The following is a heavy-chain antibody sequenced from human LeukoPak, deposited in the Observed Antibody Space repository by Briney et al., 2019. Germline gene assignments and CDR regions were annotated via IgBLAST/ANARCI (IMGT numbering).Heavy chain of an antibody. V-gene: IGHV3-21*01. J-gene: IGHJ4*02. CDR3: ARDRRTTFDY. CDR1: EFTFSSYS. D-gene: IGHD1-1*01. CDR2: ISSSSSYI. Sequence: GGSLRLSRAASEFTFSSYSMNLVRQAPGKGLEWVSSISSSSSYIYYADSVKGRFTISRDNAKNSLYLQMNSLRAEDTAVYYCARDRRTTFDYWGQGTLVTVSS.